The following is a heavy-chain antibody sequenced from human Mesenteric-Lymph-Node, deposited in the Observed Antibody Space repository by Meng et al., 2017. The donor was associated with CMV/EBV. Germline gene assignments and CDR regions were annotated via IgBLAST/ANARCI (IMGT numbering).Heavy chain of an antibody. CDR3: ARGSSYDILTGYFDY. D-gene: IGHD3-9*01. CDR1: GGSCSGYY. V-gene: IGHV4-34*01. Sequence: QVHLHQWGAGLLQPSETLSATCAVYGGSCSGYYWNWIRQSPEKGLEWIGEINHSGSTTYNPSFTSRIIISVDTSTNQISLNMSSVTAADTAVYYCARGSSYDILTGYFDYWGQGALVTVSS. CDR2: INHSGST. J-gene: IGHJ4*02.